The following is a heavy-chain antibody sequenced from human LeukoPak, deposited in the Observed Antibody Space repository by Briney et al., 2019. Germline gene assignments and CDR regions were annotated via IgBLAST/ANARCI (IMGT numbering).Heavy chain of an antibody. D-gene: IGHD2-2*01. CDR1: GYTFTSYD. CDR2: MNPNSGNT. Sequence: ASVKVSCKASGYTFTSYDINWVRQATGQGLEWMGWMNPNSGNTGYAQKFQGRVTMTRNTSISTAYMELSSLRPEDTAVYYCARAFCTSCQGPFDYWGQGTLVTVSS. V-gene: IGHV1-8*01. CDR3: ARAFCTSCQGPFDY. J-gene: IGHJ4*02.